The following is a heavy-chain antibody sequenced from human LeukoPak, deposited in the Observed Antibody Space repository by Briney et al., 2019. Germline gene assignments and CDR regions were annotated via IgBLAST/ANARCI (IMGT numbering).Heavy chain of an antibody. CDR3: ASGYYDSTGYFQH. D-gene: IGHD3-22*01. CDR1: GFTFSSYS. J-gene: IGHJ1*01. Sequence: GGSLRLSCAASGFTFSSYSMNWVRQAPGKGLEWVSSISSSSSYIYYADSVKGRFTISRDNAKNSPYLQMNSLRAEDTAVYYCASGYYDSTGYFQHWGQGTLVTVSS. CDR2: ISSSSSYI. V-gene: IGHV3-21*01.